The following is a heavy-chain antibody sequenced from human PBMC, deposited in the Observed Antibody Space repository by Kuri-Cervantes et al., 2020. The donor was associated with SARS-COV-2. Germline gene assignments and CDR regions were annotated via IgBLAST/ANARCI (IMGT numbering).Heavy chain of an antibody. V-gene: IGHV3-30*02. J-gene: IGHJ4*02. CDR1: GFTFSSYG. CDR3: ASLGGTSWHDY. D-gene: IGHD2-2*01. CDR2: IRYDGSNK. Sequence: GESLKISCAASGFTFSSYGMHWVRQAPGKGLEWVAFIRYDGSNKYYADSVKGRFTISRDNSKNTLYLQMNSLRAEDTAVYYCASLGGTSWHDYWGQGTLVTVSS.